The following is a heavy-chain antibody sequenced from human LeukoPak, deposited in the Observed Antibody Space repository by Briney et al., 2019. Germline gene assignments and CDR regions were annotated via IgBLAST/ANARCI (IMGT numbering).Heavy chain of an antibody. J-gene: IGHJ6*03. CDR3: AKALQQLVRNYYYYMDV. CDR2: VSYDGSNK. V-gene: IGHV3-30*18. CDR1: GFTFSSYG. Sequence: GGSLRLSCAASGFTFSSYGMHWVRQAPGKGLEWVAVVSYDGSNKYYADSVKGRFTISRDNSKNTLYLQMNSLRAEDTAVYYCAKALQQLVRNYYYYMDVWGKGTTVTVSS. D-gene: IGHD6-13*01.